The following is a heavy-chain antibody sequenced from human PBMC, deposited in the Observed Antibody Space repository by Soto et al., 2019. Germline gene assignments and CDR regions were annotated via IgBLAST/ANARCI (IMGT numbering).Heavy chain of an antibody. CDR2: LSHDASNK. V-gene: IGHV3-30*18. CDR1: GFTFSDYG. D-gene: IGHD1-20*01. J-gene: IGHJ4*02. CDR3: AKRGYIWTSPINYFHS. Sequence: QVQLVESGGGVVQPGRSLRLSCAASGFTFSDYGIHWVRQAPGKGLEWVAVLSHDASNKYYAESVKDRFTISRDNSKDPLYLQMNSLRVDATAVYYCAKRGYIWTSPINYFHSWGQGTLVTVSS.